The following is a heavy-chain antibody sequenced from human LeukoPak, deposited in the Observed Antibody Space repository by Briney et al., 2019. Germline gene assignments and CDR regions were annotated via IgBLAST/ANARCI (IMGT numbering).Heavy chain of an antibody. CDR2: ISYDGSNK. D-gene: IGHD3-10*01. Sequence: GGSLRLSCAASGFTFSSYGMHWVRQAPGKGLEWVAVISYDGSNKYYADSVKGRFTISRDNSKNTLYLQMNSLRAEDTAVYYCARHINMVRGVDNWFDPWGQGTLVTVSS. V-gene: IGHV3-30*03. CDR3: ARHINMVRGVDNWFDP. J-gene: IGHJ5*02. CDR1: GFTFSSYG.